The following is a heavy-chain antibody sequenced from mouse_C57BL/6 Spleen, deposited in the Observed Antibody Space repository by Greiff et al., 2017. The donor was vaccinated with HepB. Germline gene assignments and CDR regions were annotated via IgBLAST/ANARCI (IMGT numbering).Heavy chain of an antibody. J-gene: IGHJ1*03. V-gene: IGHV3-6*01. CDR1: GYSITSGYY. Sequence: ESGPGLVKPSQSLSLTCSVTGYSITSGYYWNWIRQFPGNKLEWMGYISYDGSNNYNPSLKNRISITRDTSKNQFFLKLNSVTTEDTATYYCARGGGYDQYFDVWGTGTTVTVSS. CDR3: ARGGGYDQYFDV. D-gene: IGHD2-2*01. CDR2: ISYDGSN.